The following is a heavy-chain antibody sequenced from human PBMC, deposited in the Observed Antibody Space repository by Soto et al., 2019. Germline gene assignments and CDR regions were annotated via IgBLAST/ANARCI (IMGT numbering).Heavy chain of an antibody. J-gene: IGHJ5*02. CDR3: ARQSGSSWSDNWFDP. CDR2: IYYSGST. D-gene: IGHD6-13*01. Sequence: SETLSLTCTVSGGSISSSSYYWGWIRQPPGKGLEWIGSIYYSGSTYYNPSLKSRVTISVDTSKNQFSLKLSSVTAADTAVYYCARQSGSSWSDNWFDPRGQGTLVTVSS. CDR1: GGSISSSSYY. V-gene: IGHV4-39*01.